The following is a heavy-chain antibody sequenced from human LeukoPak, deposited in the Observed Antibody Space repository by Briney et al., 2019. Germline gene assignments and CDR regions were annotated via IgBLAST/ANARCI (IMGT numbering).Heavy chain of an antibody. CDR1: GGSISSYY. CDR2: IFYSGST. V-gene: IGHV4-59*08. D-gene: IGHD2-15*01. Sequence: SETLSLTCTVSGGSISSYYWSWIWQPPGQGVEWIGYIFYSGSTNYNPSLKSRVTMSVDTSNKQFSLRLSSVTAADTALYYCGRLSTRFCSGGTCYTNGAVDIWGQGTRVTVSS. CDR3: GRLSTRFCSGGTCYTNGAVDI. J-gene: IGHJ3*02.